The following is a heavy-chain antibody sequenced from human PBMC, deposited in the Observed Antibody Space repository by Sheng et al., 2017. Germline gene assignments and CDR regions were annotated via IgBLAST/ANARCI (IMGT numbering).Heavy chain of an antibody. J-gene: IGHJ6*02. D-gene: IGHD2-2*01. CDR3: ARDGSRYCSSTSCPGGMDV. Sequence: EVQLVESGGGLVQPGGSLRLSCAASGFTFSTYPMTWVRQAPGKGLEWVSAVSGSAISTYYADSVKGRFTISRDNSKNTLYLQMNSLRTEDTAVYFCARDGSRYCSSTSCPGGMDVWGQGTTVSVSS. V-gene: IGHV3-23*04. CDR2: VSGSAIST. CDR1: GFTFSTYP.